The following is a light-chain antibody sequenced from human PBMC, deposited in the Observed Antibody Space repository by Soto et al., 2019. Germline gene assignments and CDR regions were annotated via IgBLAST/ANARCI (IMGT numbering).Light chain of an antibody. V-gene: IGKV3-15*01. CDR3: QQYNNWPPWT. Sequence: EIVMTQSPATLSVSPGGRATLSCRASQSVSSNLAWYQQKPGQAPRLLIYGASTRATGIPARFSGSGSGTEFSPNIRPLKSEDFAVYYCQQYNNWPPWTFGQGTKVEIK. CDR1: QSVSSN. J-gene: IGKJ1*01. CDR2: GAS.